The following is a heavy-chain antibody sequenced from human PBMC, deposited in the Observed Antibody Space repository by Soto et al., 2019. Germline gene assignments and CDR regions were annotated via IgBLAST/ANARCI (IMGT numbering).Heavy chain of an antibody. Sequence: QVHLVQSGAEVKKPGASVTLSCKTSGYTFSNYYIHWVRQAPGQGPEWRGMVNPSGGSNTYERNFHASVSMSTQTTTTRAFMELRTLESEDAAMCYFARGSHSNHYYGTEVWGQGPTVTVSS. V-gene: IGHV1-46*01. D-gene: IGHD4-4*01. CDR1: GYTFSNYY. CDR3: ARGSHSNHYYGTEV. J-gene: IGHJ6*02. CDR2: VNPSGGSN.